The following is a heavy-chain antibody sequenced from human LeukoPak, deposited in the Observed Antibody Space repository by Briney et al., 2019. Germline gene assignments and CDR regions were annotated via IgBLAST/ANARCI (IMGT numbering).Heavy chain of an antibody. J-gene: IGHJ6*03. CDR2: IYHSGST. Sequence: SETLSLTCAVSGYSISSGYYWGWIRQPPGKGLEWIGSIYHSGSTYYNPSLKCRVTISVDTSKNQFSLKLSSVTAADTAVYYCARVGGYGPYYYYYYMDVWGKGTTVTVSS. CDR1: GYSISSGYY. D-gene: IGHD1-26*01. V-gene: IGHV4-38-2*01. CDR3: ARVGGYGPYYYYYYMDV.